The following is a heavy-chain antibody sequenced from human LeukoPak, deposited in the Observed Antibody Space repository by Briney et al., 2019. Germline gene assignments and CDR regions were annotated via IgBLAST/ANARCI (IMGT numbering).Heavy chain of an antibody. Sequence: PSETLSLTCTVSGGSISSGGYYWSWIRQHPGKGLEWIGYIYYSGSTYYNPSLKSRVTISVDTSKNQFSLKLSSVTAADTAVYSCARHYYGSGSYWDWFDPWGQGTLVTVSS. D-gene: IGHD3-10*01. CDR2: IYYSGST. J-gene: IGHJ5*02. CDR3: ARHYYGSGSYWDWFDP. CDR1: GGSISSGGYY. V-gene: IGHV4-31*03.